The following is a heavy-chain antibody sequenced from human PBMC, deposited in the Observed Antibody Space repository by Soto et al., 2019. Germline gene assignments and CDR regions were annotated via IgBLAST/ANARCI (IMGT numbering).Heavy chain of an antibody. CDR1: GFTFSSYA. J-gene: IGHJ6*02. CDR3: AKEFIPVAGTKVRFGMDV. V-gene: IGHV3-23*01. D-gene: IGHD6-19*01. CDR2: ISGSGGST. Sequence: LRLSCAASGFTFSSYAMSWVRQAPGTGLEWVSAISGSGGSTYYADSVKGRFTISRDNSKNTLYLQMNSLRAEDTAVYYCAKEFIPVAGTKVRFGMDVWGQGTTVTVSS.